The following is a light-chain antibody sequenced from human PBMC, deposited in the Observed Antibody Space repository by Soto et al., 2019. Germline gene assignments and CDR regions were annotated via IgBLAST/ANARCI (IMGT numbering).Light chain of an antibody. CDR1: QSISSW. V-gene: IGKV1-5*03. Sequence: DIQMTQSPSTLSASVGDRVTITCRASQSISSWLAWYQQKTGKAPKLLIYKAYSLESGVPSRFTGSGSGTEFTLTISSLQPDDFATYYCQQYNSYSRTFGQGTKVEIK. J-gene: IGKJ1*01. CDR3: QQYNSYSRT. CDR2: KAY.